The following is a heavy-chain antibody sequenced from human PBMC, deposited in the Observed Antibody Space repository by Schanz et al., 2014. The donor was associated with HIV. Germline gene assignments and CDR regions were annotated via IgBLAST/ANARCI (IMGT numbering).Heavy chain of an antibody. CDR2: ISESGGRT. CDR3: AKDPGILPRTYFDS. Sequence: EVQLLESGGGLEQPGGSLRLSCAASGFNFNNYAMTWVRQAPGKGLEWVSSISESGGRTYYADSVNGRFTISRDNSLHMLYLEMKSLRAEDTAVYYCAKDPGILPRTYFDSWGQGTLVTVSS. J-gene: IGHJ4*02. CDR1: GFNFNNYA. D-gene: IGHD2-2*02. V-gene: IGHV3-23*01.